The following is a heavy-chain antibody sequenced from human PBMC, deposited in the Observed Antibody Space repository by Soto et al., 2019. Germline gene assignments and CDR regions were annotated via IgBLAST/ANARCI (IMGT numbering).Heavy chain of an antibody. CDR1: GFSFNNYA. Sequence: GSLRLSCAASGFSFNNYAMSWVRKDTGKGLEWVSAISGRGGSTYFADSVKGRFTISRDNSKNTLYLQMNSLRAEDTAVYYCAKQAIVVVVAATDWYFDLWGRGTLVTVSS. CDR2: ISGRGGST. V-gene: IGHV3-23*01. D-gene: IGHD2-15*01. CDR3: AKQAIVVVVAATDWYFDL. J-gene: IGHJ2*01.